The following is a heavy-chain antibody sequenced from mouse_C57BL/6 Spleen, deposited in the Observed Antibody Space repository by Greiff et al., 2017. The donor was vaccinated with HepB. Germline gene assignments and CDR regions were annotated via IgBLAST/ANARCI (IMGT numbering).Heavy chain of an antibody. CDR2: INPNNGGT. D-gene: IGHD2-4*01. J-gene: IGHJ2*01. Sequence: EVQLQQSGPELVKPGASVKISCKASGYTFTDYYMNWVKQSHGKSLEWIGDINPNNGGTSYNQKFKGKATLTVDKSSSTAYMELRSLTSEDSAVYYCARWDYYDGYWGQGTTLTVSS. V-gene: IGHV1-26*01. CDR3: ARWDYYDGY. CDR1: GYTFTDYY.